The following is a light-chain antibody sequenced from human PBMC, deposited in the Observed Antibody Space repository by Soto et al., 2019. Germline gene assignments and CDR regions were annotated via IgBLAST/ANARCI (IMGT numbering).Light chain of an antibody. V-gene: IGLV2-11*01. CDR1: RSDVGSYNY. J-gene: IGLJ3*02. Sequence: QSALTQPRSVSGSPGQSVTISCTGSRSDVGSYNYVSWYQQYPGKVPKVMIYDVSKRPSGVPDRFSGSKSGNTASLTISGLQAEDEADYYCSSYAGSYTLFGGGTKVTVL. CDR2: DVS. CDR3: SSYAGSYTL.